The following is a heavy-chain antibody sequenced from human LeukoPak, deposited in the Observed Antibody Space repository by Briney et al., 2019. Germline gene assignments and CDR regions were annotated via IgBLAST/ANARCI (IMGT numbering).Heavy chain of an antibody. CDR2: ISGSGGST. Sequence: TGGSLRLSCVTSGFTFGSYGMAWVRQAPGKGLEWVSAISGSGGSTYYADSVKGRFTISRDNSKNTLYLQMNSLRAEDTAVYYCAKFVRSSGLSQNDYWGQGTLVTVSS. CDR3: AKFVRSSGLSQNDY. D-gene: IGHD3-22*01. CDR1: GFTFGSYG. J-gene: IGHJ4*02. V-gene: IGHV3-23*01.